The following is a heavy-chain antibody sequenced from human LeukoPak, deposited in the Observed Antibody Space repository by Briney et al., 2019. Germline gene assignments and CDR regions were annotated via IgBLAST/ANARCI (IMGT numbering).Heavy chain of an antibody. V-gene: IGHV3-23*01. J-gene: IGHJ4*02. D-gene: IGHD3-22*01. CDR3: AKDHYYDSSGYYQGSYFDY. Sequence: GGSLRLSCAASGLTFSSYAMSWVRQAPGKGLEWVSAISGSGGSTYYADSVKGRFTISRDNSKNTLYLQMNSLRAEDTAVYYCAKDHYYDSSGYYQGSYFDYWGQGTLVTVSS. CDR1: GLTFSSYA. CDR2: ISGSGGST.